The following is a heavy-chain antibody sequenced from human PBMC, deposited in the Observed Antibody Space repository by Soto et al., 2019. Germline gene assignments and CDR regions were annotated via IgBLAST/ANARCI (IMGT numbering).Heavy chain of an antibody. Sequence: VAVKVCCKASGYRFSTYAMHWVRQAPGQRLEWMGWINAGNGNTKYSQKFQGRVTITRDTSASTAYMELSSLRSEDTAVYYCARDGAVAGNRNFDCWGQGTPVTVST. CDR2: INAGNGNT. D-gene: IGHD6-19*01. CDR1: GYRFSTYA. CDR3: ARDGAVAGNRNFDC. J-gene: IGHJ4*02. V-gene: IGHV1-3*01.